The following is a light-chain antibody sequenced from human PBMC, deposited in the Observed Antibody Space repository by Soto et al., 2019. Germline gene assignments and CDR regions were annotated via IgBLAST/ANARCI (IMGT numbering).Light chain of an antibody. CDR2: GTS. J-gene: IGKJ1*01. CDR3: QQYDSIPPWT. CDR1: QTVGRSY. Sequence: EIVLTQSPGIMYLSPGARATLSCRASQTVGRSYLAWYQQKPGQAPRLLIFGTSTRATGIPDRFSGGGSGTDFTLTISRLDPEDYAVYFCQQYDSIPPWTFGQGTRVEVK. V-gene: IGKV3-20*01.